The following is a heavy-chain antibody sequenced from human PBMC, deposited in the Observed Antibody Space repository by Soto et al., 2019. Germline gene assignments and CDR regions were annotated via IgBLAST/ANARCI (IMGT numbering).Heavy chain of an antibody. CDR1: GFTFSSYG. CDR2: ISYDGSNK. D-gene: IGHD3-3*01. J-gene: IGHJ4*02. CDR3: AKVAPLSMITIFGVVTPGIDY. Sequence: QVQLVESGGGVVQPGRSLRLSCAASGFTFSSYGMHWVRQAPGKGLEWVAVISYDGSNKYYADSVKGRFTISRDNSKNTLYLQMNSLRAEDTAVYYCAKVAPLSMITIFGVVTPGIDYWGQGTLVTVSS. V-gene: IGHV3-30*18.